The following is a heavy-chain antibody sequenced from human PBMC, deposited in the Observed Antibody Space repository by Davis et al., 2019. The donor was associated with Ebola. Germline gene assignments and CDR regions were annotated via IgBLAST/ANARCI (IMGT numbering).Heavy chain of an antibody. V-gene: IGHV1-3*01. Sequence: ASVKVSCKASGYTFTSYYMHWVRQAPGQGLEWVGWINAGNGNTKYSQKFQGRVTITRDTSASTAYMELSSLRSEDTAVYYCAAPNYYDSSGYYAFDYWGQGTLVTVSS. J-gene: IGHJ4*02. D-gene: IGHD3-22*01. CDR2: INAGNGNT. CDR1: GYTFTSYY. CDR3: AAPNYYDSSGYYAFDY.